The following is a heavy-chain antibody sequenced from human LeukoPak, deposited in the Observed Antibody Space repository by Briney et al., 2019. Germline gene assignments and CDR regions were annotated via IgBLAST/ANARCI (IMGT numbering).Heavy chain of an antibody. CDR1: GFTFSSYG. CDR3: AHHTTYCSSTSCQPPGSWFDP. Sequence: GGSLRLSCAASGFTFSSYGMHWVRQAPGKGLEWVAVISYDGSNKYYADSVKGRFTISRDNSKNTLYLQMNSLRAEDTAVYYCAHHTTYCSSTSCQPPGSWFDPWGQGTLVTVSS. V-gene: IGHV3-30*03. CDR2: ISYDGSNK. D-gene: IGHD2-2*01. J-gene: IGHJ5*02.